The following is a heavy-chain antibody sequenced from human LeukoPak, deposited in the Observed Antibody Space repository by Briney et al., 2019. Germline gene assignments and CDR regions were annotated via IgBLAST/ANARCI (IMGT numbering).Heavy chain of an antibody. Sequence: SGGSLRLSCAASGFTFDDYAMHWVRQAPGKGLEWVSGISWNSGSIGYADSVKGRFTISRDNAKNSLYPQMNSLRAEDTALYYCAKDIDSVGYYFDYWGQGTLVTVSS. D-gene: IGHD3-9*01. CDR2: ISWNSGSI. V-gene: IGHV3-9*01. CDR1: GFTFDDYA. J-gene: IGHJ4*02. CDR3: AKDIDSVGYYFDY.